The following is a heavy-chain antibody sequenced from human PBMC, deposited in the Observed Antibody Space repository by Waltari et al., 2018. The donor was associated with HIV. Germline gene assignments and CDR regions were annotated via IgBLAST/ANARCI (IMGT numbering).Heavy chain of an antibody. CDR1: VFHFDHYA. D-gene: IGHD2-2*01. CDR3: AKDAASIHYYGMDV. Sequence: EMRPVEPGGGVVQPGRSLRLLCVASVFHFDHYALYWVRQAPGKGLEGVSGIGWNSDIIGYADSVKGRFTISRDNAKNSLYLQMNSLGAEDTALYYCAKDAASIHYYGMDVWGQGTTVTVS. J-gene: IGHJ6*02. CDR2: IGWNSDII. V-gene: IGHV3-9*01.